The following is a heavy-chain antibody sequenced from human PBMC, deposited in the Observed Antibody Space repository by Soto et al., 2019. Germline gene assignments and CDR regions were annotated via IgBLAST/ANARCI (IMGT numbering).Heavy chain of an antibody. D-gene: IGHD2-21*01. CDR3: ARDAGVVSAFDI. V-gene: IGHV3-74*01. J-gene: IGHJ3*02. CDR1: GFTFSSYW. CDR2: INSDGSST. Sequence: GGSLRLSCAASGFTFSSYWMHWVRQAPGKGLVWVSRINSDGSSTSYADSVKGRFTISRDNAKNTLYLQMNSLRDEDTAVYYCARDAGVVSAFDIWGQGTMVTVSS.